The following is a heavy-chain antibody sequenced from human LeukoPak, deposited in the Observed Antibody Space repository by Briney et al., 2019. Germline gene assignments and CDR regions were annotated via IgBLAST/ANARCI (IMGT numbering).Heavy chain of an antibody. D-gene: IGHD2-15*01. CDR2: INHSGST. CDR1: GGSFSGYY. J-gene: IGHJ4*02. V-gene: IGHV4-34*01. CDR3: ASQAALLWSAGLFDY. Sequence: PSETLSLTCAVYGGSFSGYYWSWIRQPPGKGLEWIGEINHSGSTNYNPSLKSRVTISVDTSKNQFSLKLSSVTAADTAVYYCASQAALLWSAGLFDYWGQGTLVTVSS.